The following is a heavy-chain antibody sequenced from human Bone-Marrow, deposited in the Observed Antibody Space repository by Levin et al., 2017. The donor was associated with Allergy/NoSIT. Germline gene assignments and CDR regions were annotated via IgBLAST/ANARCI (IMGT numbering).Heavy chain of an antibody. CDR1: GGSFSGYY. V-gene: IGHV4-34*01. CDR2: INHSGSS. Sequence: KASETLSLACGVYGGSFSGYYWNWIRQPPGKGLEWIGEINHSGSSKYNPSLKSRVIMSVDTSKNQFSLKLTSVTTADTAVYYCARSLTLIRGVTSWFDPWGQGTLVTVS. CDR3: ARSLTLIRGVTSWFDP. D-gene: IGHD3-10*01. J-gene: IGHJ5*02.